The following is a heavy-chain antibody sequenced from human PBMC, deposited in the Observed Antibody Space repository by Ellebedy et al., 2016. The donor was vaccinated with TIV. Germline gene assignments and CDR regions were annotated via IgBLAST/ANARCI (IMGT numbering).Heavy chain of an antibody. CDR1: GYTFTSFG. CDR3: ARALALYGDYAWFDP. CDR2: ISGYSGNT. D-gene: IGHD4-17*01. Sequence: AASVKVSCKTSGYTFTSFGVTWARQAPGQGLEWMGWISGYSGNTDYARRPQGRATMTRDTSTGTVYLELRSLTSDDTAVYYCARALALYGDYAWFDPWGQGTLVTVSS. V-gene: IGHV1-18*01. J-gene: IGHJ5*02.